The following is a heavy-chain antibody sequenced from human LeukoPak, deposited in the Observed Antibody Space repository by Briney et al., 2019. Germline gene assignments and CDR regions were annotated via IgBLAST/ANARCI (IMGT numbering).Heavy chain of an antibody. V-gene: IGHV3-21*01. J-gene: IGHJ4*02. CDR2: ISSSSYI. CDR3: ARDPGIVVVPAAAHFDY. CDR1: GFTFSSYS. Sequence: GGSLRLSCAASGFTFSSYSMNWVRQAPGQRLEWVSSISSSSYIYYADSVKGRFTISRDNAKNSLYLQMNSLRAEDTAVYYCARDPGIVVVPAAAHFDYWGQGTLVTVSS. D-gene: IGHD2-2*01.